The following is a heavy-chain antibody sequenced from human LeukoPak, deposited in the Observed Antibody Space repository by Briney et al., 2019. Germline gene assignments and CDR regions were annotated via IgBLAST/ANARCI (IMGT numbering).Heavy chain of an antibody. V-gene: IGHV3-23*01. CDR3: GKGTVAGTWGNNWFDP. CDR1: GFTFSIYA. Sequence: GGSLRLSCAASGFTFSIYAMNWVRQAPGKGLEWVSVISYTGHSTYYADSVKGRFAISRDNSKSTLYLHMNSLRAEDTAVYYCGKGTVAGTWGNNWFDPWGPGTLVTVSS. D-gene: IGHD3-16*01. CDR2: ISYTGHST. J-gene: IGHJ5*02.